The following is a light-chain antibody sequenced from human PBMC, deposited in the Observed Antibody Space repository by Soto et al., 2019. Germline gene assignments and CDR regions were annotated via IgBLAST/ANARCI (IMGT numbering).Light chain of an antibody. J-gene: IGLJ1*01. CDR1: SSNIGAGYD. Sequence: QSVLTQPPSVSGAPGQRVTISCTGSSSNIGAGYDVHWYQQVPGSSPKLLIFGDHNRPSGVPDRFSGSKSGTSASLAITGLQAEDEADYYCQSYDSSLDGRVFGTGTKLTVL. CDR3: QSYDSSLDGRV. CDR2: GDH. V-gene: IGLV1-40*01.